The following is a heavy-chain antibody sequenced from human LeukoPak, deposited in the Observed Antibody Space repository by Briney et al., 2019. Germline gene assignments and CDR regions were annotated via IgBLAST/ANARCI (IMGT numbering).Heavy chain of an antibody. Sequence: SETLSVTCTVSGGSITNSYWNWIRQSPGKGLEWIGYINYSGSTNYNPSLKSRVTISVDTSKNQFSLKLSSVTAADTAVYFCARDPLSTNDFDIWGQGTMVTVSS. V-gene: IGHV4-59*01. CDR2: INYSGST. CDR1: GGSITNSY. CDR3: ARDPLSTNDFDI. J-gene: IGHJ3*02. D-gene: IGHD1-1*01.